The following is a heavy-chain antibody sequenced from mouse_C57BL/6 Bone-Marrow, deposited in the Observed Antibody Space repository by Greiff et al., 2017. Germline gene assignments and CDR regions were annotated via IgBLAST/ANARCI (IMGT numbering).Heavy chain of an antibody. CDR1: GFTFSSYA. CDR2: ISDGGSYT. V-gene: IGHV5-4*01. Sequence: EVKVVESGGGLVKPGGSLKLSCAASGFTFSSYAMSWVRQTPEKRLEWVATISDGGSYTYYPDNVKGRFTISRDNAKNNLYLQMSHLKSEDTARYYCARDYYGSSYGFAYWGQGTLVTVSA. J-gene: IGHJ3*01. D-gene: IGHD1-1*01. CDR3: ARDYYGSSYGFAY.